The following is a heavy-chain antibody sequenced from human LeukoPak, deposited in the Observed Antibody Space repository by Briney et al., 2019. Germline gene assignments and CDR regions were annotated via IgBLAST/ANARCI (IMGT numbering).Heavy chain of an antibody. CDR2: IYSSGST. CDR1: GGSIGSYY. Sequence: SETLSLTCTVSGGSIGSYYWSWIRQPPGKGLEWIGYIYSSGSTKYNPSLTSRVTISVDTSKNQFSLKLTSVTAADTAVYYCARYNFLTASDYWGQGILVTVSS. D-gene: IGHD3/OR15-3a*01. CDR3: ARYNFLTASDY. J-gene: IGHJ4*02. V-gene: IGHV4-59*01.